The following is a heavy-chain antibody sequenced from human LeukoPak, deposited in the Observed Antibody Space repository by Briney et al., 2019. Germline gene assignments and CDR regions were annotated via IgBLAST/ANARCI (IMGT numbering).Heavy chain of an antibody. J-gene: IGHJ4*02. V-gene: IGHV1-69*04. CDR1: GGTFSSYA. D-gene: IGHD2-2*01. CDR2: IIPILGIA. Sequence: GASVKVSCKASGGTFSSYAISWVRQAPGQGLEWMGRIIPILGIANYAQKFQGRVTITADKSTSTAYMELSRLRSDDTAVYYCARDLKTRPIVVVPAALGYWGQGTLVTVSS. CDR3: ARDLKTRPIVVVPAALGY.